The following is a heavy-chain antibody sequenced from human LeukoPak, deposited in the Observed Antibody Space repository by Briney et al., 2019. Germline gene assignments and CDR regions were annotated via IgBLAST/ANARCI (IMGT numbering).Heavy chain of an antibody. J-gene: IGHJ6*02. CDR1: GFTFSSYG. CDR2: LYTDGGT. Sequence: PGRSLRLSCAASGFTFSSYGMHWVRQAPGKGLEWVSALYTDGGTYYADSVKGRFTISRDNSMNTLYLQINSLRADDTAVYYCARHGQRYGMDVWGQGTTVTVSS. V-gene: IGHV3-NL1*01. CDR3: ARHGQRYGMDV. D-gene: IGHD4-17*01.